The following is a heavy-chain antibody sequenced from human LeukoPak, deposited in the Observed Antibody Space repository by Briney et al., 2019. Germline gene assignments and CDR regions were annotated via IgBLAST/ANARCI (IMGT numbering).Heavy chain of an antibody. CDR2: INAGNGNT. CDR3: ARDRERIWRRTYFDY. CDR1: GYTFTSYA. Sequence: GASVKVSCKASGYTFTSYAMHWVRQAPGQRLEWMGWINAGNGNTKYSQEFQGRVTITRDTSASTAYMELSSLRSEDTAVYYCARDRERIWRRTYFDYWGQGTLVTVSS. V-gene: IGHV1-3*03. J-gene: IGHJ4*02. D-gene: IGHD2-15*01.